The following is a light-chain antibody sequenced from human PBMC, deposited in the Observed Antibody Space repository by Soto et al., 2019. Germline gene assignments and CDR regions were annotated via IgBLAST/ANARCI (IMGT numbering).Light chain of an antibody. J-gene: IGLJ1*01. CDR2: EGS. Sequence: QSVLTQPASVSGSPGQSITISCTGTSSDVGSYNLVSWYQQHPGKAPKLMIYEGSKRPSGVPNRFSGSKSGNTASLTISGLQAEDEADYYCCSYAGSSTFYVSGTGTKAPS. CDR3: CSYAGSSTFYV. CDR1: SSDVGSYNL. V-gene: IGLV2-23*01.